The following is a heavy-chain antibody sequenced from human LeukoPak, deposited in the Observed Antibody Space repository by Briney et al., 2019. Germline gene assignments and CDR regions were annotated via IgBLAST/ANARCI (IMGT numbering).Heavy chain of an antibody. V-gene: IGHV3-23*01. D-gene: IGHD1-26*01. CDR2: ISGSGGST. Sequence: GGSLRLSCVASGFTVSSYAMSWVRQAPGKGLEWVSAISGSGGSTYYADSVKGRFTIPRDNSKNTLYLQINSLRAEDTAVYYCAKRELLRMYYFDYWGQGTLVTVSS. J-gene: IGHJ4*02. CDR1: GFTVSSYA. CDR3: AKRELLRMYYFDY.